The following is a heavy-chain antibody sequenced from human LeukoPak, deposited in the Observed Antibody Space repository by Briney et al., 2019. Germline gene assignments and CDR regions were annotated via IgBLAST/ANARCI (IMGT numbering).Heavy chain of an antibody. D-gene: IGHD2-15*01. CDR3: AARYCSGGSCRGVGAFDI. CDR1: GFTFSSYE. CDR2: ISSSGSTI. V-gene: IGHV3-48*03. Sequence: PGGSLRLSCAASGFTFSSYEMNWVRQAPGKGLEWVSYISSSGSTIYYADSVKGRFTISRDNAKNSLYLQMNSLRAEDTAVYYCAARYCSGGSCRGVGAFDIWGQGTVVTVSS. J-gene: IGHJ3*02.